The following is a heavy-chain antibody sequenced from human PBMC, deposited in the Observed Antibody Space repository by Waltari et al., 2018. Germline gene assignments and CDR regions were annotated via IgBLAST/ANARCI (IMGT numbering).Heavy chain of an antibody. Sequence: QVQLVESGGGVVQPGRSLRLSCAASGFTFSSYAMHWVRQAPGKGLEWVAVISYDGSNKYYADSVKGRFTISRDNSKNTLYLQMNSLRAEDTAVYYCARDLVNLEWLYDYWGQGTLVTVSS. J-gene: IGHJ4*02. V-gene: IGHV3-30-3*01. CDR3: ARDLVNLEWLYDY. D-gene: IGHD3-3*01. CDR2: ISYDGSNK. CDR1: GFTFSSYA.